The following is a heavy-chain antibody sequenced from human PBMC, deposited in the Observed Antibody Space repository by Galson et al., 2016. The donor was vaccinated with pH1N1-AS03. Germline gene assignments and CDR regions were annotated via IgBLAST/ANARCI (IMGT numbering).Heavy chain of an antibody. CDR1: GYRFSTYY. Sequence: QSGAEVKKPGESLNISCRGSGYRFSTYYIAWVRQMPGKGLEWMGIFHPGDSDTKYHPSFQGLVTMSADKSTNTAYLHWSSLKASATAIYYCARHSQCTRGTCYSSYFYALDVWGRGTAVTVS. D-gene: IGHD4-11*01. CDR3: ARHSQCTRGTCYSSYFYALDV. V-gene: IGHV5-51*01. J-gene: IGHJ6*02. CDR2: FHPGDSDT.